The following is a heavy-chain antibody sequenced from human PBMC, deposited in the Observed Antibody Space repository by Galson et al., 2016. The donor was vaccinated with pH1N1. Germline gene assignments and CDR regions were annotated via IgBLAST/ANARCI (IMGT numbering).Heavy chain of an antibody. V-gene: IGHV1-46*01. Sequence: SVKVSCKASGYTFTTNYIHWVRQAPGQGLEWMGVIDPSGGGTTYAQKFQARVTMTRDTPTSTVYMDLSSLKSEDTAVYYCTRDLGRRREYWGQGTLVTVSS. CDR1: GYTFTTNY. D-gene: IGHD1-26*01. CDR3: TRDLGRRREY. J-gene: IGHJ4*02. CDR2: IDPSGGGT.